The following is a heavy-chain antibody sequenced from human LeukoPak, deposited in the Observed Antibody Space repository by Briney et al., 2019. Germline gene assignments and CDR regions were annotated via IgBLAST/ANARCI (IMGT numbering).Heavy chain of an antibody. CDR3: ARGRRWAVAGSFDY. CDR2: INHSGST. V-gene: IGHV4-34*01. J-gene: IGHJ4*02. D-gene: IGHD6-19*01. CDR1: GGSFSGYY. Sequence: SETLSLTCAVYGGSFSGYYWSWIRQPPGKGLDWIGEINHSGSTNYNPSLKSRVTISVDTSKNQFSLKLSSVTAADTAVYYCARGRRWAVAGSFDYWGQGTLVTVSS.